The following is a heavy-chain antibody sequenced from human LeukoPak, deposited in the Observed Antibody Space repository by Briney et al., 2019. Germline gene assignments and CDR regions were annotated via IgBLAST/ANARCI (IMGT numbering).Heavy chain of an antibody. CDR2: INHSGST. V-gene: IGHV4-34*01. J-gene: IGHJ6*02. Sequence: PSETLSPTCAVSGGSFSGYYWSWIRQPPGKGLEWIGEINHSGSTNYNPSLKSRVTISVDTSKNQFSLKLSSVTAADTAVYYCATVVPAAISYYYGMDVWGQGTTVTVSS. CDR3: ATVVPAAISYYYGMDV. CDR1: GGSFSGYY. D-gene: IGHD2-2*01.